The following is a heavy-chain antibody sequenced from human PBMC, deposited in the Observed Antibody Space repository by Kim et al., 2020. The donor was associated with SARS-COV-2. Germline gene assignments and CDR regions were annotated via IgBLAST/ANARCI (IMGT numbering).Heavy chain of an antibody. V-gene: IGHV1-18*01. D-gene: IGHD2-2*01. CDR3: ARVVGVPAAGGGWFDP. J-gene: IGHJ5*02. Sequence: ASVKVSCKASGYTFTSYGISWVRQAPGQGLEWMGWISAYNGNTNYAQKLQGRVTMTTDTSTSTAYMELRSLRSDDTAVYYCARVVGVPAAGGGWFDPWGQGTLVTVSS. CDR1: GYTFTSYG. CDR2: ISAYNGNT.